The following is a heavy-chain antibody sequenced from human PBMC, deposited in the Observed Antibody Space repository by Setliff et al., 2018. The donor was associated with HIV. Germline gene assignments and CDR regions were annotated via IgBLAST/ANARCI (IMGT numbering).Heavy chain of an antibody. Sequence: GESLRLSCVASGFTLGSYRMNWVRQAPGKGLEWVANIKEDGSEKSYVDSVRGRSTISRDNAKNSLFLQMNSLIAEDTAVYYCARGHYSSSSGWGQGTLVTVSS. CDR1: GFTLGSYR. J-gene: IGHJ4*02. D-gene: IGHD4-4*01. CDR3: ARGHYSSSSG. V-gene: IGHV3-7*03. CDR2: IKEDGSEK.